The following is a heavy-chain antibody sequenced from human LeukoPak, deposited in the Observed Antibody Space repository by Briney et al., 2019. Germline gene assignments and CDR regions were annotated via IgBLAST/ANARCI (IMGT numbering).Heavy chain of an antibody. Sequence: ASVKVSCKASGYTFTGYYMHWVRQAPGQGLEWMGRINPNSGGTNYAQKFQGRVTMTRDTSISTAYMELSRLRSDDTAVYYCARSVGTMIVVFDYGGQGTLVTVSS. V-gene: IGHV1-2*06. D-gene: IGHD3-22*01. CDR2: INPNSGGT. CDR3: ARSVGTMIVVFDY. J-gene: IGHJ4*02. CDR1: GYTFTGYY.